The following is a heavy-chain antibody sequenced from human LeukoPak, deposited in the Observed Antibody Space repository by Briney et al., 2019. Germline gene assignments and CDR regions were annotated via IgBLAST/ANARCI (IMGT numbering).Heavy chain of an antibody. CDR2: IYYSGST. Sequence: TSETLSLTCTVSGGSISSYYWSWIRQPPGKGLEWIGYIYYSGSTNDNPSLKSRVTISVDTSKNQFSLKLSSVTAADTAVYYCARQDYGDYFGYYYYYMDVWGKGTTVTVSS. J-gene: IGHJ6*03. D-gene: IGHD4-17*01. V-gene: IGHV4-59*01. CDR3: ARQDYGDYFGYYYYYMDV. CDR1: GGSISSYY.